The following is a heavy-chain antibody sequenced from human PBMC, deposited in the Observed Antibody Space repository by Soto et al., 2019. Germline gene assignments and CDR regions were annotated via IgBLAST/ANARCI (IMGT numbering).Heavy chain of an antibody. V-gene: IGHV3-23*01. D-gene: IGHD3-10*01. CDR3: AISLVRGIIQEYHYGVDV. J-gene: IGHJ6*02. Sequence: PGGSLRLSCAASGFTFNIFAMGWVRQPPGQGLEWISGISGSGESTYYADSVKGRFTISRDDSKNTVHLELNSLKAEDTAVYYCAISLVRGIIQEYHYGVDVWGQGTTVTVSS. CDR2: ISGSGEST. CDR1: GFTFNIFA.